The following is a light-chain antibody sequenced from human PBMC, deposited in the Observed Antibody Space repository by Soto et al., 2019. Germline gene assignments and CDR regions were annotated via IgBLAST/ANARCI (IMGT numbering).Light chain of an antibody. CDR2: NNN. J-gene: IGLJ1*01. Sequence: QSVLTQPPSASGTPGQRVTISCSGSSSNIGSNTVNGYQQLPGTAPKLLSYNNNQRPSGVPDRFSGAKSGTSASLAISGLQSEDGADYYCAACDDSLNGLVFGTGTKLTVL. CDR3: AACDDSLNGLV. V-gene: IGLV1-44*01. CDR1: SSNIGSNT.